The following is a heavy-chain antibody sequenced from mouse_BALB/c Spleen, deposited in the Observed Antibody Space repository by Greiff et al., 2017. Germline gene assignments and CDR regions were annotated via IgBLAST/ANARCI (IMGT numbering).Heavy chain of an antibody. Sequence: EVQLQQSGPGLVKPSQSLSLTCTVTGYSITSDYAWNWIRQFPGNKLEWMGYISYSGSTSYNPSLKSRISITRDTSKNQFFLQLNSVTTEDTATYYCARGGNYGFYYAMDYWGQGTSVTVS. D-gene: IGHD2-1*01. CDR3: ARGGNYGFYYAMDY. J-gene: IGHJ4*01. V-gene: IGHV3-2*02. CDR1: GYSITSDYA. CDR2: ISYSGST.